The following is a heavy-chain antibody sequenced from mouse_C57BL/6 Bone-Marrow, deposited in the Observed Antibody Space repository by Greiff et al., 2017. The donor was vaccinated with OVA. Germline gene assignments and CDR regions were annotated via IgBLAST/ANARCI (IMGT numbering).Heavy chain of an antibody. CDR3: TFLCYEYYGRRD. CDR1: GFNIKDYY. Sequence: EVQLQQSGAELVRPGASVKLSCTASGFNIKDYYMHWVKQRPEQGLEWIGWIDPENGDTDYASKFQGKATISADNSSNIASLQLSSLTSRDTAVYSGTFLCYEYYGRRDWGRGTLITVSA. J-gene: IGHJ3*01. CDR2: IDPENGDT. V-gene: IGHV14-4*01. D-gene: IGHD1-2*01.